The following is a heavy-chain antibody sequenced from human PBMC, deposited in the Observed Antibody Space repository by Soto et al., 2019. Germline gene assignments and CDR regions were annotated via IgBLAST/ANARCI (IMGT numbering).Heavy chain of an antibody. J-gene: IGHJ6*02. CDR1: GFTFSSYA. V-gene: IGHV3-30-3*01. CDR3: AREHYYGSGSYYYYYGMDV. CDR2: ISYDGSKK. D-gene: IGHD3-10*01. Sequence: QVQLVESGGGVVQPGRSLRLSCAASGFTFSSYAMHWVRQAPGKGLEWVAIISYDGSKKYDADSVKGRFTISRDNSKNTLHLQMNSLRAEDTAVYYCAREHYYGSGSYYYYYGMDVWGHGTTVTVSS.